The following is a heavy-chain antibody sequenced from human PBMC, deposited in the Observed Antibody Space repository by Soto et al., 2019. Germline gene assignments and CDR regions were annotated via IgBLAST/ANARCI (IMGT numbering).Heavy chain of an antibody. Sequence: PGGSLRLSCAASGFTFSSYSMNWVRQAPGKGLEWVSSISSSSSYIYYADSVKGRFTISRDNAKNSLYLQMNSLRAEDTAVYHCARDTVTTKYYFDYWSQGTLVTVSS. CDR3: ARDTVTTKYYFDY. CDR2: ISSSSSYI. D-gene: IGHD4-17*01. CDR1: GFTFSSYS. V-gene: IGHV3-21*01. J-gene: IGHJ4*02.